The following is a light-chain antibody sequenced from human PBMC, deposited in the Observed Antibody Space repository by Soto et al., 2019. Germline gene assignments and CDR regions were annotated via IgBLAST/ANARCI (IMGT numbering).Light chain of an antibody. V-gene: IGLV2-14*03. CDR3: SSWTSGATYV. CDR1: SSDVGAYNY. Sequence: QSVLTQPASVSGSPGQSITISCAGTSSDVGAYNYVSWYQHHPGKAPKLMIYDVNNRPSGDSNRFSGSKSGNTASLTIYGLQAEDEADYYCSSWTSGATYVFGSGTKLTVL. J-gene: IGLJ1*01. CDR2: DVN.